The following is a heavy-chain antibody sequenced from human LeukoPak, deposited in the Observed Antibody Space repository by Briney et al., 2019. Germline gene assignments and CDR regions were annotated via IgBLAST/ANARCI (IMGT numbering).Heavy chain of an antibody. CDR3: ARARGTGTSPNIWFDP. Sequence: TGRSLRLSCAASGFTFSSYGMHWVRQAPGKGLEWVAVIWYDGSNKYYADSVKGRFTISRDNSKNTLYLQMNSLRAEDTAVYYCARARGTGTSPNIWFDPWGQGTLVTVSS. J-gene: IGHJ5*02. CDR2: IWYDGSNK. V-gene: IGHV3-33*01. CDR1: GFTFSSYG. D-gene: IGHD1-1*01.